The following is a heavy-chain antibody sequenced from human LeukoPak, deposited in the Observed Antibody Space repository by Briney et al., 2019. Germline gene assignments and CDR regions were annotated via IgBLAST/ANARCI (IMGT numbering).Heavy chain of an antibody. CDR1: GGSISSSGSY. V-gene: IGHV4-39*01. CDR2: IYYSGST. Sequence: SETLSLTCTVSGGSISSSGSYWDWIRQPPGKGLEWIGSIYYSGSTYYNPSLKSRVTISVDTSKNQFSLKLSSVTAADTAVYYCARKYLRNFDYWGQGTLVTVSS. D-gene: IGHD2-2*01. J-gene: IGHJ4*02. CDR3: ARKYLRNFDY.